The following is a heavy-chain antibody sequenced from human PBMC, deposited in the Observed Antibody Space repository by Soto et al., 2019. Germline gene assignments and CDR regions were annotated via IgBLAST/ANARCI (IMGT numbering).Heavy chain of an antibody. CDR2: INHSGST. Sequence: SETLSLTCAFYVGSFSGYYWSWIRQPPGKWLEWIGEINHSGSTNYNPSLKSRVTISVDTSKNQFSLKLSSVTAADTAVYYCARSIMLTLGGAIPHEYWGQGTLVSLSS. CDR1: VGSFSGYY. V-gene: IGHV4-34*01. CDR3: ARSIMLTLGGAIPHEY. D-gene: IGHD3-16*02. J-gene: IGHJ4*02.